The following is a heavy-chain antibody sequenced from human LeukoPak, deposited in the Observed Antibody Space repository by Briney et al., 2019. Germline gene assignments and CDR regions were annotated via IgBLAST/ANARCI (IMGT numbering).Heavy chain of an antibody. CDR3: GKDLSWGSTDY. D-gene: IGHD6-13*01. Sequence: GGSLRISCAASGFVFSNNWMYWVRQAPGRGLVWVSRINSDGSSIAYADFVRGRFTISRDNAKNTLFLQMNSLTVEDTAMYYCGKDLSWGSTDYWGQGTLVTVSS. CDR2: INSDGSSI. J-gene: IGHJ4*02. CDR1: GFVFSNNW. V-gene: IGHV3-74*01.